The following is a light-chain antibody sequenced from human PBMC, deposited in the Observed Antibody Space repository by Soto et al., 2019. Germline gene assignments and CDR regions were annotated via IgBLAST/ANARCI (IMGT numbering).Light chain of an antibody. CDR3: QQYNIYPIT. Sequence: IQMTQSPSSLSASVGDRVTITCRASQDISNYLAWFQQKPGEAPKSLIYAASSLHSGVPSKFSGSGSGTDFTLTISSLQPEDFATYYCQQYNIYPITFGQGTRLEIK. V-gene: IGKV1-16*02. CDR2: AAS. CDR1: QDISNY. J-gene: IGKJ5*01.